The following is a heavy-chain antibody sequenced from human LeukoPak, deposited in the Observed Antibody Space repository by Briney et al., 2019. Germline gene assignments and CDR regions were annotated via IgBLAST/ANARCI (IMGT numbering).Heavy chain of an antibody. Sequence: KPSETLSLTCTVSGGSISSYYWSWIRQPPGKGLEWIGYIYYSGSTNYNPSLKSRVTISVDTSKNQFSLKLSSVTAADTAVYYCARTIAAAGIWFDPWGQGTLVTVSS. V-gene: IGHV4-59*01. CDR1: GGSISSYY. CDR2: IYYSGST. D-gene: IGHD6-13*01. J-gene: IGHJ5*02. CDR3: ARTIAAAGIWFDP.